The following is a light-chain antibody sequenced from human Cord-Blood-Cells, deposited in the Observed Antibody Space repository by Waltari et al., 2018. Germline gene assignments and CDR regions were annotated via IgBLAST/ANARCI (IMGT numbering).Light chain of an antibody. J-gene: IGLJ1*01. CDR1: SSDVGGYTY. Sequence: SALTQPASVSGSPGQPITISFTGTSSDVGGYTYVSWYQQHPGKAPKLMIYEVSNRPSGVSNRFSGPKSGNTASLTIAGLQAEDQADYYCSSYTSSSTYVFGTGTKVTVL. CDR2: EVS. CDR3: SSYTSSSTYV. V-gene: IGLV2-14*01.